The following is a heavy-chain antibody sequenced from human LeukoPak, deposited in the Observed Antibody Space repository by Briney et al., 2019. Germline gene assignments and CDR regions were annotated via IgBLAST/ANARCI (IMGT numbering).Heavy chain of an antibody. Sequence: PSETLSLTCAVSGYSISSSNWWGWIRQPPGKGLEWIGYIYYSGSIYYNPSLKSRVTMSVDTSKNQFSLKLSSVTAVDTAVYYCARTTYYYGSGALDPWGQGTLVTVSS. J-gene: IGHJ5*02. CDR3: ARTTYYYGSGALDP. CDR1: GYSISSSNW. CDR2: IYYSGSI. V-gene: IGHV4-28*05. D-gene: IGHD3-10*01.